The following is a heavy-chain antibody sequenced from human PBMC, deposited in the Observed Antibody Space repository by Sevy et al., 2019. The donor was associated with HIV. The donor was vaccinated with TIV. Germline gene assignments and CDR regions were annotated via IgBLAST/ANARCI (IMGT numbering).Heavy chain of an antibody. V-gene: IGHV1-18*04. CDR2: ISAYNGNT. Sequence: ASVKVSCKASGYTFTSYGISWVRQAPGQGLEWMGWISAYNGNTNYAQKLQGRDTMTTDTSTSTAYMELRSLRSDDTAVYYCARRNASWSREGFDYWGQGTLVSVSS. CDR3: ARRNASWSREGFDY. D-gene: IGHD3-3*01. J-gene: IGHJ4*02. CDR1: GYTFTSYG.